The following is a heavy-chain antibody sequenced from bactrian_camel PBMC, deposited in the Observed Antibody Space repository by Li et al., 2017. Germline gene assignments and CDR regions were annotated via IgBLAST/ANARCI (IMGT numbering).Heavy chain of an antibody. D-gene: IGHD2*01. Sequence: VQLVESGGSLVQPGGYLRLSCATSGFSLNAYDMSWVRRAPGKGLEWVSLVNGDSSIIYYADSVKGRFTISRDNAENTLHLQMNSLKPDDTAVYYCAASVHHREQCPRGCSFLRLPHNSTWQCPQVSDCSFADTP. CDR2: VNGDSSII. V-gene: IGHV3S40*01. CDR1: GFSLNAYD.